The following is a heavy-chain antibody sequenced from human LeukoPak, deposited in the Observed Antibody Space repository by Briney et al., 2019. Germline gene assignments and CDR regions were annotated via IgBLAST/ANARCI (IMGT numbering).Heavy chain of an antibody. CDR2: IYPGDSDT. Sequence: GASLQISCKGSGYSFTSYWIGWVRPLPGKGLEWMGIIYPGDSDTRYSPSFQGQVTISADKSISTAYLQWSSLKASDTAMYYCARRGGVNDYYMDVWGKGTTVTVSS. CDR1: GYSFTSYW. V-gene: IGHV5-51*01. CDR3: ARRGGVNDYYMDV. D-gene: IGHD3-16*01. J-gene: IGHJ6*03.